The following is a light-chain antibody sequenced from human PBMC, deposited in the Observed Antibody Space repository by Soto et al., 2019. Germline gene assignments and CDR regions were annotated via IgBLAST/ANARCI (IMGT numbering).Light chain of an antibody. CDR2: DVS. CDR1: SSDVGGYNY. CDR3: SSYTTSSTVV. J-gene: IGLJ2*01. V-gene: IGLV2-14*01. Sequence: QSALTQPASVSASPGQSITISCSGTSSDVGGYNYVSWYQQHPGKAPKLMIYDVSNRPLGVSNRFSGSKSGNTASLTISGLQAEDEADYYCSSYTTSSTVVFGGGTKVTVL.